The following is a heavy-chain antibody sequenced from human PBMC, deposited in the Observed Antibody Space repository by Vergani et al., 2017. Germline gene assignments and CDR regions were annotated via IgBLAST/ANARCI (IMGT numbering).Heavy chain of an antibody. CDR1: GGSISSYY. J-gene: IGHJ5*02. CDR3: ARDIGGYCSGGSCYSLWFDP. Sequence: QVQLQESGPGLVKPSETLSLTCTVSGGSISSYYWSWIRQPPGKGLEWIGYIYYSGSTNYNPSLKSRVPISVDTSKNQFSLKLSSVTAADTAVYYCARDIGGYCSGGSCYSLWFDPWGQGTLVTVSS. D-gene: IGHD2-15*01. CDR2: IYYSGST. V-gene: IGHV4-59*01.